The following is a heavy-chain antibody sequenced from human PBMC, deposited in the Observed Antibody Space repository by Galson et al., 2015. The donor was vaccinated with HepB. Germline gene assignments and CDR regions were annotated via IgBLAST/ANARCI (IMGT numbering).Heavy chain of an antibody. CDR2: ISYDGSYK. CDR3: AKDHGNRITMVRGARFPLDN. CDR1: GFTFSNYG. J-gene: IGHJ4*02. Sequence: SLRLSCAVSGFTFSNYGMHWVRQAPGKGLEWVAVISYDGSYKYYADSVKGRFTISRDNSKNTFYLHMNSLRPEDTAVYYCAKDHGNRITMVRGARFPLDNWGRGTLVTVSS. D-gene: IGHD3-10*01. V-gene: IGHV3-30*18.